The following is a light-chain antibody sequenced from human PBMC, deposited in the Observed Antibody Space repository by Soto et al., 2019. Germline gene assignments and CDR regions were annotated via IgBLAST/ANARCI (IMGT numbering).Light chain of an antibody. V-gene: IGKV1-5*03. Sequence: DIQMTQSPSTLSGSVGDRVTITCRASQTISSWLAWYQQKPGKAPKLLIYKASTLKSGVPSRFSGSGSGTEFTLTISSLQHDDFETYYCQHYNSYSEAFGHGTKVDIK. CDR2: KAS. J-gene: IGKJ1*01. CDR1: QTISSW. CDR3: QHYNSYSEA.